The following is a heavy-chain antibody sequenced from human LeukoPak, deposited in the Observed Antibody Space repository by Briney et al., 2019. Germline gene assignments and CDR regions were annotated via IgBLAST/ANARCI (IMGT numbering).Heavy chain of an antibody. CDR3: ARYTIAHGFDM. V-gene: IGHV1-8*02. Sequence: ASVTVSCKASGYTSSRPDINWVRQAPGKGLEWLGYMSYIDNIGYAQKFQGRLTFSRDTSITTAYMELSSLRSEDTAVYYCARYTIAHGFDMWGQGTMVTVST. CDR2: MSYIDNI. J-gene: IGHJ3*02. D-gene: IGHD2-21*01. CDR1: GYTSSRPD.